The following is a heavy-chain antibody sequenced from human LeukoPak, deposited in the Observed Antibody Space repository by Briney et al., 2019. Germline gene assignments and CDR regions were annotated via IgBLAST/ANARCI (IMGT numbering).Heavy chain of an antibody. Sequence: GGSLRLSCAASGFMFSRYAMIWVRQTPGKGLEWVSAITETGAGTYYADSVKGRFTMSRDNSKNTLYLQMNSLRAEDTAVYYCAKDPDDFWSGYYPRYFDYWGQGTLVTVSS. CDR3: AKDPDDFWSGYYPRYFDY. CDR1: GFMFSRYA. CDR2: ITETGAGT. D-gene: IGHD3-3*01. J-gene: IGHJ4*02. V-gene: IGHV3-23*01.